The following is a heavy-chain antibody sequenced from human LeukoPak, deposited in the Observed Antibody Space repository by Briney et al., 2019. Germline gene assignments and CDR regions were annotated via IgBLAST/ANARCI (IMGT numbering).Heavy chain of an antibody. V-gene: IGHV4-39*02. CDR1: GGSIRSSSYY. CDR3: ARDALYGDYVPLPGDYYYYYMDV. CDR2: FYYSVST. J-gene: IGHJ6*03. D-gene: IGHD4-17*01. Sequence: PSETLSLTCTVSGGSIRSSSYYWGWVRQPPGKGLEWIGSFYYSVSTFYNPSLKSRVTISVDTSKNQFSLKLSSVTAADTAVYYCARDALYGDYVPLPGDYYYYYMDVWGKGTTVTISS.